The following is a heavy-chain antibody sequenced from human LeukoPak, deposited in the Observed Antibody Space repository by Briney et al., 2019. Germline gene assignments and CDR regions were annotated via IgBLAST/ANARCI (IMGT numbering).Heavy chain of an antibody. V-gene: IGHV3-48*01. CDR3: ERRVGDSTGYYLCALVF. CDR2: ISSSSSTT. J-gene: IGHJ3*01. Sequence: PGGSLRLSCAASGFTFSSYSMNWVRQAPGKGREWGSYISSSSSTTYYADSVRGRFTISRDNSKHTLYLQMHSLRAEDKAVYYCERRVGDSTGYYLCALVFWGLGRMGTVTS. D-gene: IGHD3-22*01. CDR1: GFTFSSYS.